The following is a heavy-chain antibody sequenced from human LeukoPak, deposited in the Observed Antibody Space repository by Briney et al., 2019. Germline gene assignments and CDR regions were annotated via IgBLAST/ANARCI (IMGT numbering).Heavy chain of an antibody. CDR2: IDISGGST. Sequence: GGSLRLSGAVSGFTFNSHAMCWVRQAPGKGLEGVSSIDISGGSTYYADSVKGRFTISRDNSKNTLYLQMNSLRGEDTALYFCANEVRPNDYWGQGTLVTVSS. D-gene: IGHD4/OR15-4a*01. CDR3: ANEVRPNDY. CDR1: GFTFNSHA. V-gene: IGHV3-23*01. J-gene: IGHJ4*02.